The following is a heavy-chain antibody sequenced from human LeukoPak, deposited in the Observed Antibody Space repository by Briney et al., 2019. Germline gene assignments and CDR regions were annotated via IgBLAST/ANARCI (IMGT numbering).Heavy chain of an antibody. D-gene: IGHD4-17*01. CDR2: ISGSGGST. CDR1: GFXFSSYA. CDR3: AKDTVTTRGVDY. V-gene: IGHV3-23*01. J-gene: IGHJ4*02. Sequence: GGSLRLSCAASGFXFSSYAMSWVRQAPGKGLEWVSAISGSGGSTYYADSVKGRFTISRDNSKDTLYLQMNSLRAEDTAVYYCAKDTVTTRGVDYWGQGTLVTVSS.